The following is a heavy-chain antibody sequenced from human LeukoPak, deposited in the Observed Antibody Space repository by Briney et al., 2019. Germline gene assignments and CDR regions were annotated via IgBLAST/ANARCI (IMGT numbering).Heavy chain of an antibody. J-gene: IGHJ2*01. CDR3: ARAGLRGWYFDL. CDR1: GGSISSYY. CDR2: IYYSGST. V-gene: IGHV4-59*12. D-gene: IGHD3-16*01. Sequence: PSETLSLTCTVSGGSISSYYWSWIRQPPGKGLEWIGYIYYSGSTYYNPSLKSRVTISVDTSKNQFSLKLSSVTAADTAVYYCARAGLRGWYFDLWGRGTLVTVSS.